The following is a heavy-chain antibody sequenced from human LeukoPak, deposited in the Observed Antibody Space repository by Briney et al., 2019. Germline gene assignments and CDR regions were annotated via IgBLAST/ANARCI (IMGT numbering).Heavy chain of an antibody. Sequence: PSETLSLTCAVYRGSFSGYYCSWVRQPPGKGLEWIGEINHSGSTKYNPSLKSRVTISGDTSKNQYSLKLRSVTAAETAAYYCARALERYYYDSSGYYAHFDYWGQGTLVTVSS. V-gene: IGHV4-34*01. D-gene: IGHD3-22*01. J-gene: IGHJ4*02. CDR3: ARALERYYYDSSGYYAHFDY. CDR1: RGSFSGYY. CDR2: INHSGST.